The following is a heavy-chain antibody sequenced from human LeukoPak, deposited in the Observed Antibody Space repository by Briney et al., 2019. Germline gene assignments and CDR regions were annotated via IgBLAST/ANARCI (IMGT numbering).Heavy chain of an antibody. V-gene: IGHV3-7*03. CDR3: ARVSSGYYLDY. J-gene: IGHJ4*02. CDR1: GFTFSNYW. Sequence: GGSLRLSCAASGFTFSNYWMSWVRQAPGKGLEWVANIKQEGSEKYHVDSVKGRFTISRDNAKNSLYLQMNSLRAEDMAVYFCARVSSGYYLDYWGQGTLVTVSS. CDR2: IKQEGSEK. D-gene: IGHD3-22*01.